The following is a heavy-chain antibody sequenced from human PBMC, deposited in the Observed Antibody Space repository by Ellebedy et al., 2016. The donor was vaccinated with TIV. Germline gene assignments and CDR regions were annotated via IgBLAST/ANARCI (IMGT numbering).Heavy chain of an antibody. CDR2: ISVRDGST. Sequence: PGGSLRLSCAASGFPFSTNDMSWVRQAPGKGPEWVSVISVRDGSTYYADPVKGRFTISRDNSKNTLYLQMTSLRVEDTAVYYCARARYNWRTGDPYYYYCGMDVWGQGTTVTVSS. CDR1: GFPFSTND. CDR3: ARARYNWRTGDPYYYYCGMDV. V-gene: IGHV3-23*01. J-gene: IGHJ6*02. D-gene: IGHD1-1*01.